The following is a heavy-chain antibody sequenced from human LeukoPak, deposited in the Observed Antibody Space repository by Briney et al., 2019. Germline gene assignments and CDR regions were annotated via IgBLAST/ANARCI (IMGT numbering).Heavy chain of an antibody. CDR1: GGSISSYY. J-gene: IGHJ6*03. CDR3: AKNGLERGNERDYRDV. CDR2: IYYSGST. D-gene: IGHD3-3*01. Sequence: SETLSLTCTVSGGSISSYYWSWIRQPPGKGLEWIGNIYYSGSTNYNPSLKSRVTISVDTSKNQFSLNLSSVTAADTAVYYCAKNGLERGNERDYRDVWGKGTRSPSP. V-gene: IGHV4-59*12.